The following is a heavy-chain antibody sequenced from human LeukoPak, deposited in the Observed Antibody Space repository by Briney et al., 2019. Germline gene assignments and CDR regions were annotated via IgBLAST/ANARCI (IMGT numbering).Heavy chain of an antibody. Sequence: GRSLRLSCAASGFTFSSYAMSWVRQAPGKGLEWVSAISGSGGSTYYADSVKGRFTISRDNSKNTLYLQMNSLRAEDTAVYYCAKRVEYDYVWGSLGYFDYWGQGTLVTVSS. CDR3: AKRVEYDYVWGSLGYFDY. V-gene: IGHV3-23*01. CDR2: ISGSGGST. J-gene: IGHJ4*02. CDR1: GFTFSSYA. D-gene: IGHD3-16*01.